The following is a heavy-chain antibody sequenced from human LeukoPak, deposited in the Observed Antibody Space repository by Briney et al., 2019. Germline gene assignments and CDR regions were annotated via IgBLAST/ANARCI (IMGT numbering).Heavy chain of an antibody. CDR1: GGSFSGYH. D-gene: IGHD3-3*01. V-gene: IGHV4-34*01. Sequence: SETLPLTCAVYGGSFSGYHWSWIRQPPGKGLEWIGEINHSGSTNYNPSLKSRVTISVDTSKNQFSLKLSSVTAADTAVYYCARVSSRFLEWLLYRSYAFDIWGQGTMVTVSS. J-gene: IGHJ3*02. CDR3: ARVSSRFLEWLLYRSYAFDI. CDR2: INHSGST.